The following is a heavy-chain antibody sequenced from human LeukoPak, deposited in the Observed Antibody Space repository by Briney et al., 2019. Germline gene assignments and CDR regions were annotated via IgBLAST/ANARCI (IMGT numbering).Heavy chain of an antibody. Sequence: GGSLTLSCAASGFTVSSNYMSWVRQAPGKGLEWVSVIYTGGSIYYADSVKGRITISRDNSKNNLYLQMNSLRAEDTAVYYCTRYPFNYDSSGYYRAFDIWGQGTMVTVSS. CDR3: TRYPFNYDSSGYYRAFDI. CDR2: IYTGGSI. CDR1: GFTVSSNY. D-gene: IGHD3-22*01. J-gene: IGHJ3*02. V-gene: IGHV3-53*01.